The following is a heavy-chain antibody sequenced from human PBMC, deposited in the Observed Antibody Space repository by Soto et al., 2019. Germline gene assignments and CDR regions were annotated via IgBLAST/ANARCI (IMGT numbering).Heavy chain of an antibody. V-gene: IGHV2-5*02. J-gene: IGHJ4*02. D-gene: IGHD3-22*01. CDR1: GFSLSTSGVG. CDR2: IYWDDDK. CDR3: AHSYYYDSSGYTLDFDY. Sequence: QITLKESGPTLVKPTQTLTLTCTFSGFSLSTSGVGVGWIRQPPGKALEWLALIYWDDDKRYSPSLKSRLTIPKDTSKKQVVLTMTNMDPLDTATYYCAHSYYYDSSGYTLDFDYWGQGTLVTVSS.